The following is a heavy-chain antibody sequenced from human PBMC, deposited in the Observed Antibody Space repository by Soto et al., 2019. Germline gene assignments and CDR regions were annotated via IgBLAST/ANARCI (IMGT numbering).Heavy chain of an antibody. CDR1: GFTFSDHY. J-gene: IGHJ4*02. Sequence: EVQLVESGGGLVQPGGSLRLSCAASGFTFSDHYMDWVRQTPGKGLEWVGRTRNKANSYTTEYAASVKGRLTISRDDSRNSLYLQMNSLKTEDTAVYFCARVRMSGLYYFDYWGQGTLVTFSS. CDR2: TRNKANSYTT. D-gene: IGHD6-25*01. V-gene: IGHV3-72*01. CDR3: ARVRMSGLYYFDY.